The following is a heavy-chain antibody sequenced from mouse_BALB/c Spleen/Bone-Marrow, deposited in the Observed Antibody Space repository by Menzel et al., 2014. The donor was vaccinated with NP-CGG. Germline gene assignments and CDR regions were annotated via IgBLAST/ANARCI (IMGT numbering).Heavy chain of an antibody. V-gene: IGHV3-2*02. CDR1: GYSVTSDYA. D-gene: IGHD2-4*01. CDR3: ARYDYDVGYFDY. J-gene: IGHJ2*01. CDR2: ISYSGSS. Sequence: EVKVVESGPGLAKPSQSLSLTCTVTGYSVTSDYAWNWIRQFPGNKLEWMGYISYSGSSSYNPSLESRISITRDTSKTQFFLQLHSVTTEDTATYYCARYDYDVGYFDYWGQGTTLTVSS.